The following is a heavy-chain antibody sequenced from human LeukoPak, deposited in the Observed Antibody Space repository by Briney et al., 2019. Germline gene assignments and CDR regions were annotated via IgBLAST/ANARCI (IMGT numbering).Heavy chain of an antibody. CDR2: ISAYNGNT. D-gene: IGHD2-2*01. V-gene: IGHV1-18*01. Sequence: ASVKVSCKASGYTFTNYGIRWVRQAPGQGLEWMGWISAYNGNTNYAQKLQGRVTMTTETSTSTAYMKLRSLTSDDTAVYYCARVGAYCSSTSCLPYWGQGTLVTVSS. J-gene: IGHJ4*02. CDR1: GYTFTNYG. CDR3: ARVGAYCSSTSCLPY.